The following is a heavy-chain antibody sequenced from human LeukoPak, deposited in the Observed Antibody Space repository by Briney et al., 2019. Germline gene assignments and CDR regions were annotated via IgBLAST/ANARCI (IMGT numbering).Heavy chain of an antibody. V-gene: IGHV3-30*04. CDR1: GFTFSSYA. Sequence: GGSLRLSCAASGFTFSSYAMHWVRQASGKGLEWVAVISYDGSNKYYADSVKGRFTISRDNSKNTLYLQMNSLRAEDTAVYYCAREEYSYGNRYWGQGTLVTVSS. CDR2: ISYDGSNK. J-gene: IGHJ4*02. D-gene: IGHD5-18*01. CDR3: AREEYSYGNRY.